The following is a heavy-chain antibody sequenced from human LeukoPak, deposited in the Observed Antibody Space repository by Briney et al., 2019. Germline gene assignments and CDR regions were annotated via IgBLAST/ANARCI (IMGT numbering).Heavy chain of an antibody. CDR1: GYTFTSYG. CDR2: ISAYNGNT. CDR3: ARVGPVVIYSYCMDV. D-gene: IGHD4-23*01. V-gene: IGHV1-18*01. J-gene: IGHJ6*03. Sequence: ASVKVSCKASGYTFTSYGISWVRQAPGQGLEWMGWISAYNGNTNYAQKLQGRVTMTTDTSTSTAYMELRSLRSDDTAVYYCARVGPVVIYSYCMDVWGKGTTVTVSS.